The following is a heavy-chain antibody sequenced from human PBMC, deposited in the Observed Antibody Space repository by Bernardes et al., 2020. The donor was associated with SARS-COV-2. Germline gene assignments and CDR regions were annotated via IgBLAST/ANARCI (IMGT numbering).Heavy chain of an antibody. CDR3: ARRRARIAARPTNYFDY. D-gene: IGHD6-6*01. V-gene: IGHV4-39*01. J-gene: IGHJ4*02. CDR1: GGSISSSTYY. CDR2: IYYSGSI. Sequence: SETLSLTCTVSGGSISSSTYYWGWIRQPPGKGLEWIGNIYYSGSIHYNPSLKSRVTISVDTSKNQFSLKLSSVTAADTAVYYCARRRARIAARPTNYFDYWGQGILVAVSS.